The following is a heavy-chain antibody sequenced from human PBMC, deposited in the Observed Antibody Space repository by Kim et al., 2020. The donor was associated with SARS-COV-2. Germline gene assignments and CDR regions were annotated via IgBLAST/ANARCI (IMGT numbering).Heavy chain of an antibody. V-gene: IGHV1-24*01. Sequence: ASVKVSCKVSGYTLTELSMHWVRQAPGKGLEWMGGFDPEDGETIYAQKFQGRVTMTEDTSTDTAYMELSSLRSEDTAVYYCATGVVVVPAANHSFEPWGQGTLVTAS. CDR3: ATGVVVVPAANHSFEP. D-gene: IGHD2-2*01. J-gene: IGHJ5*02. CDR1: GYTLTELS. CDR2: FDPEDGET.